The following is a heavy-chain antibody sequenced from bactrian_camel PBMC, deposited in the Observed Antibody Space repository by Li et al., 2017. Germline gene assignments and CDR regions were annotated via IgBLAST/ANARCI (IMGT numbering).Heavy chain of an antibody. J-gene: IGHJ4*01. Sequence: HVQLVESGGGSVQDGASLRLSCAVSGYDPLYLCMGWFRQAPGKGREGVAVIRSDGSTTYADSVKGRFTISKDNAKNTLYLQMNSLKPEDTAMYYCAADSANTANWRCAGGYWLSHLRYWGQGTQVTVS. V-gene: IGHV3S53*01. CDR3: AADSANTANWRCAGGYWLSHLRY. CDR1: GYDPLYLC. CDR2: IRSDGST. D-gene: IGHD1*01.